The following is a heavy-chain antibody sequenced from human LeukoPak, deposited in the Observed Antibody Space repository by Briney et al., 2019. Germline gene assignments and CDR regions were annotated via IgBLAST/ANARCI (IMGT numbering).Heavy chain of an antibody. Sequence: GGSLRLSCVAYGFTFSNYAMTLVRQAPGKGLEWVSKIGGSGGDTYYADSVKGRFTISRDNFKNTLYLQMNSLRAEDTALYYCADWNYVHYWGQGTLVTVSS. V-gene: IGHV3-23*01. CDR3: ADWNYVHY. CDR2: IGGSGGDT. D-gene: IGHD1-7*01. CDR1: GFTFSNYA. J-gene: IGHJ4*02.